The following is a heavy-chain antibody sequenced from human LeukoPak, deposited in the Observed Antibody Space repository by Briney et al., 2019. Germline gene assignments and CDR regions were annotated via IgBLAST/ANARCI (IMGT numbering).Heavy chain of an antibody. CDR3: ARGAGSPTAAPDY. D-gene: IGHD1-26*01. Sequence: SVKVSCKASGGAFSSYAISWVRQAPGQGLEWMGGIIPIFGTANYAQKFQGRVMITADESTSTAYMELSSLRSEDTAVYYCARGAGSPTAAPDYWGQGTLVTVSS. J-gene: IGHJ4*02. CDR1: GGAFSSYA. V-gene: IGHV1-69*01. CDR2: IIPIFGTA.